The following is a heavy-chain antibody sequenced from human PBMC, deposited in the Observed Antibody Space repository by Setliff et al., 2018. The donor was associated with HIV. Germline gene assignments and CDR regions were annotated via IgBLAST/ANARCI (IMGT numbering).Heavy chain of an antibody. D-gene: IGHD6-19*01. J-gene: IGHJ5*02. CDR2: VYTSGNT. V-gene: IGHV4-61*09. Sequence: PSETLSLTCTVSGGSINIGSFYWSWIRQAAGKGPEWLGHVYTSGNTYYYPSLPSRLAISLDSPNNHFYLNLDSLTAADTALYFCARGRGAWFEGSWFDPWGQGILVTVSS. CDR3: ARGRGAWFEGSWFDP. CDR1: GGSINIGSFY.